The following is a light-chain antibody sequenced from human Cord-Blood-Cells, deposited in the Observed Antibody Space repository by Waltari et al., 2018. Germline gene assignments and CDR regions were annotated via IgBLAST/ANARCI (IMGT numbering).Light chain of an antibody. CDR3: QTWGTGIRWV. V-gene: IGLV4-69*01. J-gene: IGLJ3*02. CDR1: SGHSSYA. Sequence: TQSPSASASLGDSVKLTCTLSSGHSSYAIAWHQQQPEKGPRYLMKLNSDGSHSKGDGIPDRFSGSSSGAERYLTISSLQSEDEADYYCQTWGTGIRWVFGGGTKLTVL. CDR2: LNSDGSH.